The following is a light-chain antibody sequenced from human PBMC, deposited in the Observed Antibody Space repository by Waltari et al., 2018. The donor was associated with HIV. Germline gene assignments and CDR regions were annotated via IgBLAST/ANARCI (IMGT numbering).Light chain of an antibody. Sequence: QSVLTQPPSVSAAPGQTVTISCPGGRSNIGTNHVSWYQQLPGTTPKILLHDNNKRVSDIPDRFSGSKSGTSATLDITGLQTGDEADYYCATWDTGLSAGVFGGGTRLTVL. J-gene: IGLJ2*01. CDR1: RSNIGTNH. CDR3: ATWDTGLSAGV. CDR2: DNN. V-gene: IGLV1-51*01.